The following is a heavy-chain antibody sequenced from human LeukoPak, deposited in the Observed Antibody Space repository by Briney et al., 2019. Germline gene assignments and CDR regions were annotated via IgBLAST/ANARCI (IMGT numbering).Heavy chain of an antibody. J-gene: IGHJ5*02. Sequence: SVKVSCKASGGTFSSYAISWVRQAPGQGLEWMGRIIPILGIANYAQKFQGRVTITADKSTSTAYMELSRLRSDDTAVYYCARDRGYCSSTSCVNWFDPWGQGTLVTVSS. CDR2: IIPILGIA. D-gene: IGHD2-2*01. CDR1: GGTFSSYA. CDR3: ARDRGYCSSTSCVNWFDP. V-gene: IGHV1-69*04.